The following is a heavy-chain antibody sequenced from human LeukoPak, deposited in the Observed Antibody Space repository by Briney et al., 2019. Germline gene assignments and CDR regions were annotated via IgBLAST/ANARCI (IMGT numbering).Heavy chain of an antibody. V-gene: IGHV3-7*04. J-gene: IGHJ4*02. D-gene: IGHD6-13*01. CDR2: IKTDASEK. CDR1: GFIFSNCW. CDR3: ARGGGMRSWYDFDY. Sequence: GGSLRLSCETSGFIFSNCWMTWVRQAPGKGLEWVANIKTDASEKYYADSVKGRFTISRDNDKNLVHLQMNSLRAKDTAVYYCARGGGMRSWYDFDYWGQGTLVTVSS.